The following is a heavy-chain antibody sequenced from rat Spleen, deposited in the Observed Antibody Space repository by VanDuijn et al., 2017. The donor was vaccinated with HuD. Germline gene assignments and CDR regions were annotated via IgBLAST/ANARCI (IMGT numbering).Heavy chain of an antibody. CDR3: ARQNWPYYFDY. V-gene: IGHV5-25*01. CDR2: ISTSGSRT. J-gene: IGHJ2*01. CDR1: GFTFSNYY. Sequence: EVQLVESGGGLVQPGRSMTLSCAASGFTFSNYYMAWVRQAPKKGLEWVATISTSGSRTYYPDSVKGRFTISRDNAKSTLNLQMDSLRSEDTATYFCARQNWPYYFDYWGQGVMVTVSS. D-gene: IGHD5-1*01.